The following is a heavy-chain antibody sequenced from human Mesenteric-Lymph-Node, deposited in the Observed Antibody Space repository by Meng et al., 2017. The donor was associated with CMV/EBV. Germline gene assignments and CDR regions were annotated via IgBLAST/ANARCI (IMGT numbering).Heavy chain of an antibody. CDR1: GGSFSGYY. Sequence: VQCQRGGAGLLKPSETLSLTCAVYGGSFSGYYWSWIRQPPGKGLEWIGEINHSGSTNYNPSLKSRVTISVDTYKNQFSLKLSSVTAADTAVYYCARHQRWLKSEGGFNYWGQGTLVTVSS. CDR3: ARHQRWLKSEGGFNY. CDR2: INHSGST. V-gene: IGHV4-34*01. D-gene: IGHD4-23*01. J-gene: IGHJ4*02.